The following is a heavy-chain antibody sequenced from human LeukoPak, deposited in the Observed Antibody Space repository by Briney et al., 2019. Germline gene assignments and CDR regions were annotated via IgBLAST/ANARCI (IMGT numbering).Heavy chain of an antibody. Sequence: SETLSLTCDVYGASFTGYYWSWIRQSPGKGLEWIGEMNQRGSMNYNPSLKSRVTISVDTSKNQFSLKLSSVTAADTAVYYCARDRAGGLRFVEWLSAFDYWGQGTLVTVSS. D-gene: IGHD3-3*01. V-gene: IGHV4-34*01. CDR3: ARDRAGGLRFVEWLSAFDY. J-gene: IGHJ4*02. CDR1: GASFTGYY. CDR2: MNQRGSM.